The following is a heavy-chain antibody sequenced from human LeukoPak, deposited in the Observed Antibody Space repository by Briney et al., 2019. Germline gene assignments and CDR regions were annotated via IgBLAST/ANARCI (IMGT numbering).Heavy chain of an antibody. CDR2: INSDGSST. CDR1: GFTVSSYW. V-gene: IGHV3-74*01. J-gene: IGHJ4*02. CDR3: ASFSLKQQLALFDY. Sequence: TGGSLRLSCAASGFTVSSYWMHWVRQAPGKGLVWVSRINSDGSSTSYADSVKGRFTISRDNAKNTLYLQMNSLRAEDTAVYYCASFSLKQQLALFDYWGQGTLVTVSS. D-gene: IGHD6-13*01.